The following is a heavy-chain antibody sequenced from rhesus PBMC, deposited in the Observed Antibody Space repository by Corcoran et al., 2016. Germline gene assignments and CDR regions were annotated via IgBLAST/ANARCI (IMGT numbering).Heavy chain of an antibody. Sequence: QVQLQESGPGLVKPSDTLSLTCAASGGSIRSSNWWSWIRQSPGKGLEWIRGIYVSGGSTGYNPSLQIRVTISIYTSKNQFSLELSSVTAADTVVYYCARRNYGNSWDYWGQGVLVTVSS. D-gene: IGHD4-35*01. CDR1: GGSIRSSNW. J-gene: IGHJ4*01. CDR2: IYVSGGST. V-gene: IGHV4-93*02. CDR3: ARRNYGNSWDY.